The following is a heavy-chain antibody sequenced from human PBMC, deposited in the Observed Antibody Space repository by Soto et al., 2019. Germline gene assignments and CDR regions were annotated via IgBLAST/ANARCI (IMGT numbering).Heavy chain of an antibody. V-gene: IGHV1-69*13. CDR3: ARFGYSGYDRYYYYYGMDV. Sequence: ASVKVSCKASGGTFSSYAISWVRQAPGQGLEWMGGIIPIFGTANYAQKFQGRVTITADESTSTAYMELSSLRSEDTAVYYCARFGYSGYDRYYYYYGMDVWGQGTTVTVSS. D-gene: IGHD5-12*01. CDR1: GGTFSSYA. CDR2: IIPIFGTA. J-gene: IGHJ6*02.